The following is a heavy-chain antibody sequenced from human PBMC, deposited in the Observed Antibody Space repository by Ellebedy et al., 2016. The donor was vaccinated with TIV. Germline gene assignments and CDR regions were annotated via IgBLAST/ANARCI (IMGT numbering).Heavy chain of an antibody. V-gene: IGHV1-24*01. Sequence: AASVKVSCKVSGYSLTELSIDWVRQAPGKGLEWLGTFDPEDVETVYAQKFQGRVTMTGDTSTDTGYMQLSGLRAEDTAVYYCATETLLSSGWSYWGQGTLVTVSS. D-gene: IGHD6-19*01. CDR2: FDPEDVET. CDR1: GYSLTELS. J-gene: IGHJ4*02. CDR3: ATETLLSSGWSY.